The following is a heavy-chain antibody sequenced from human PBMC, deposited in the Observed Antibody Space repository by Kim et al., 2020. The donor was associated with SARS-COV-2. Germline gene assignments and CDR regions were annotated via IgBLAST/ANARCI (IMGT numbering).Heavy chain of an antibody. Sequence: STNYTPSLTSRVTISVDQPKTQFSLRLGSVTAADTAVYYCARHSSSGLDYWGQGTLVTVSS. CDR3: ARHSSSGLDY. D-gene: IGHD6-6*01. J-gene: IGHJ4*02. V-gene: IGHV4-4*02. CDR2: ST.